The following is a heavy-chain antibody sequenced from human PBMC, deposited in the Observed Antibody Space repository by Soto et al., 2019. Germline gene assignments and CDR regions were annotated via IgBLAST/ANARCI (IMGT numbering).Heavy chain of an antibody. CDR2: IYHSGST. Sequence: QVQLQESGPGLVKPSGTLSLTCAVSGGSISSSNWWSWVRQPPGKGLEWIGEIYHSGSTNYNPSLKSRVTISVDKSKNQFSLKLGSVPAADTAVYYCASIFGHRSWWFWFDPWGQGTLVTVSS. CDR1: GGSISSSNW. J-gene: IGHJ5*02. CDR3: ASIFGHRSWWFWFDP. D-gene: IGHD2-15*01. V-gene: IGHV4-4*02.